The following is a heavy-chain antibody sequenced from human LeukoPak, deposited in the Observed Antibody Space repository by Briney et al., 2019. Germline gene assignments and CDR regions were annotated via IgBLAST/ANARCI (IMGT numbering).Heavy chain of an antibody. Sequence: GGSLRLSCAASGFTFSSYAMHWVRQAPGKGLEWVAVISYDGSNKYYADSVKGRFTISRDNSKNTLYLQMNSLRAEDTAVYHCARDIVVVPAGFGEQTIFDAFDNWGQGTMVTVSS. D-gene: IGHD2-2*01. CDR3: ARDIVVVPAGFGEQTIFDAFDN. CDR1: GFTFSSYA. V-gene: IGHV3-30*04. CDR2: ISYDGSNK. J-gene: IGHJ3*02.